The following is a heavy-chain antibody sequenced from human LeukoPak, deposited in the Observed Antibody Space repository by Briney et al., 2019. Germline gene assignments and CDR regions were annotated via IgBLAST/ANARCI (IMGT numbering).Heavy chain of an antibody. V-gene: IGHV1-18*01. Sequence: GASVKVSCKASGYTFTSYGISWVRQAPGQGLEWMGWISAYNGNTNYAQKLQGRVTMTTDTSTSTAYMELRSLRSDDTAVYYCARDRRIMITFGGVIVAPTGGDYWGQGTLVTASS. CDR1: GYTFTSYG. CDR2: ISAYNGNT. CDR3: ARDRRIMITFGGVIVAPTGGDY. D-gene: IGHD3-16*02. J-gene: IGHJ4*02.